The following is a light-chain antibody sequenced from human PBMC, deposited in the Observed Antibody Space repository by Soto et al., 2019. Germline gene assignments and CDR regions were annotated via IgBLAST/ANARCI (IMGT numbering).Light chain of an antibody. CDR1: QSISSW. J-gene: IGKJ1*01. CDR3: QQYKSYSET. V-gene: IGKV1-5*01. Sequence: DIQMTQSPSTLSASVGDRVTITCRASQSISSWLAWYQQKPGIAPKLLIYDASTLEGGVPSRFSGSGSGTEFTLTISGLQPDDFATYYCQQYKSYSETFGQGNKVEIK. CDR2: DAS.